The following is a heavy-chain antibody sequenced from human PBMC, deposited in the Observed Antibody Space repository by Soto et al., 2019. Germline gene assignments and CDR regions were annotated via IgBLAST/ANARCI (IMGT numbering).Heavy chain of an antibody. J-gene: IGHJ4*02. D-gene: IGHD6-19*01. CDR2: ISYTGNT. CDR3: ARTIYNSGLAPPDY. Sequence: SETLSLTCTVSGDSISPYYWNWFRQPPGKGLQWIGYISYTGNTNYSPSLKSRVTISVDTSRNQIFLNLNSMTAADTAVYYCARTIYNSGLAPPDYCGQGTLVT. V-gene: IGHV4-59*01. CDR1: GDSISPYY.